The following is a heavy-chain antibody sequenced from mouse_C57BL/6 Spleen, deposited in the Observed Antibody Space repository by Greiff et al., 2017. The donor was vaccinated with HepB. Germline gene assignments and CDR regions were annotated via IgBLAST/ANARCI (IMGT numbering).Heavy chain of an antibody. CDR3: ARGSYYYGSSLAMDY. CDR1: GYTFTGYW. J-gene: IGHJ4*01. V-gene: IGHV1-9*01. CDR2: ILPGSGST. Sequence: QVQLKESGAELMKPGASVKLSCKATGYTFTGYWIEWVKQRPGHGLEWIGEILPGSGSTNYNEKFKGKATFTADKSSSTAYMQLSSLTTEDSAIYYCARGSYYYGSSLAMDYWGQGTSVTVSS. D-gene: IGHD1-1*01.